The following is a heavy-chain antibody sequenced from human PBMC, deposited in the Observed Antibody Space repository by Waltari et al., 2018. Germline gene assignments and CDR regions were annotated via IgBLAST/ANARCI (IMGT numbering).Heavy chain of an antibody. J-gene: IGHJ3*01. CDR3: ATLGAYLGAFEV. D-gene: IGHD3-16*01. CDR1: EFIVRNNY. CDR2: ICAGGGP. Sequence: EVQLVETGGALIHLGGSLRLSCAASEFIVRNNYMAWVRQAPGKGLELVSLICAGGGPDSADSVRGRFTISRDNSKNTLYLEMNAVRPNDTAVYYCATLGAYLGAFEVWGRGTMVTVSS. V-gene: IGHV3-53*02.